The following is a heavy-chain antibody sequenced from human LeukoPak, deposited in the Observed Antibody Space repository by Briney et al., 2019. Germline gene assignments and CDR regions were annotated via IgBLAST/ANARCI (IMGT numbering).Heavy chain of an antibody. J-gene: IGHJ4*02. D-gene: IGHD6-6*01. V-gene: IGHV4-31*03. Sequence: PSQTLSLTCTVSGGSISSGVYYWSWIRQHPGKGLEWIGYIYYSGSTYYNPSLKSRVTISVDTSKNQFSLKLSSVTAADTAVYYCAREGGSSSTYFDYWGQGTLVTVSS. CDR1: GGSISSGVYY. CDR2: IYYSGST. CDR3: AREGGSSSTYFDY.